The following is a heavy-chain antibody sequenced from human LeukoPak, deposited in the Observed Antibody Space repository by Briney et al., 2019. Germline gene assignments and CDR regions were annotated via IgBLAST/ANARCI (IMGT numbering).Heavy chain of an antibody. D-gene: IGHD5-18*01. CDR1: GFTFSNYG. CDR3: AKKEGYSYACMAY. CDR2: ISYDGSNK. Sequence: GGSLRLSCAASGFTFSNYGMHWVRQAPGKGLEWVAVISYDGSNKYYADSVKGRFTISRDNSKNTLYLQMNSLRAEDTAVYYCAKKEGYSYACMAYWGQGILVTVSS. V-gene: IGHV3-30*18. J-gene: IGHJ4*02.